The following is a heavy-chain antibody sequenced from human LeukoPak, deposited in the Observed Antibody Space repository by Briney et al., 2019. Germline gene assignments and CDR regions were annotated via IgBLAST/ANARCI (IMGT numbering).Heavy chain of an antibody. J-gene: IGHJ4*02. Sequence: GESLKISGKSSGYSFTSYWIGWVRQMPREGLEWMGIIYPGDSDTRYIPSFQGQVTISADKSISTAYLQWSSLKASDTAMYYCARHFGVPAATLGYWGQGTLVTVSS. CDR3: ARHFGVPAATLGY. CDR1: GYSFTSYW. V-gene: IGHV5-51*01. D-gene: IGHD2-2*01. CDR2: IYPGDSDT.